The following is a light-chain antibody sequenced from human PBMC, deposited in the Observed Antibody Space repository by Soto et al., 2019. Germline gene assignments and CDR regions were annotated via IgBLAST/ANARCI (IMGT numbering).Light chain of an antibody. CDR2: DVS. Sequence: QSALTQPASVSGSPGQSITISCTGTSSDVGGYNYGSWYQQHPGKAPKRMIYDVSNRPSGVSNRFSGSKSGNTASLTISGLQAEDEADYYCRSYTSSSTLVFSGGTKLTVL. J-gene: IGLJ2*01. CDR1: SSDVGGYNY. V-gene: IGLV2-14*01. CDR3: RSYTSSSTLV.